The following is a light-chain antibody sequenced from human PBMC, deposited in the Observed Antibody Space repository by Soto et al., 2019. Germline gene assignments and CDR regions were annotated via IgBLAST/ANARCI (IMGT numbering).Light chain of an antibody. Sequence: DIQMTQSPSSLSASVGDRVTITCQASQDIKNYLNWYQQKPGKAPNLLIYDASNLKTGVPSRFSGSGSGTHFTITISSLQPEDIATYYCQHSDHLPPLSFGGGTKVEIK. CDR2: DAS. CDR1: QDIKNY. CDR3: QHSDHLPPLS. J-gene: IGKJ4*01. V-gene: IGKV1-33*01.